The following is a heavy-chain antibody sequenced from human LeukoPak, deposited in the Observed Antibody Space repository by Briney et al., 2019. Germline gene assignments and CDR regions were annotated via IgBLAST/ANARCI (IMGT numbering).Heavy chain of an antibody. Sequence: GGSLRLSCAASGFTFSSYEMNWVRQAPGKGLEWVSYISSSGSTIYYADSVKGRFTISRDNAKNSLYLQMNSLRAEDTAVYYCAPAAGGGFPYWGQGTLVTVSS. CDR1: GFTFSSYE. CDR2: ISSSGSTI. J-gene: IGHJ4*02. CDR3: APAAGGGFPY. D-gene: IGHD6-13*01. V-gene: IGHV3-48*03.